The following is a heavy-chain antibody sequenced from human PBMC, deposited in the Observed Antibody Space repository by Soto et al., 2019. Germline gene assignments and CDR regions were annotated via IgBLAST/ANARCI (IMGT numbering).Heavy chain of an antibody. CDR1: GGTFSSYA. CDR3: ARETSGRFSYYGMDV. V-gene: IGHV1-69*13. D-gene: IGHD6-19*01. CDR2: IIPIFGTA. J-gene: IGHJ6*02. Sequence: SVKVSCRASGGTFSSYAISWVRQAPGQGLEWMGGIIPIFGTANYAQKLQGRVTITADESTSTAYMELSSLRSEDTAVYYCARETSGRFSYYGMDVWGQGTTVTVSS.